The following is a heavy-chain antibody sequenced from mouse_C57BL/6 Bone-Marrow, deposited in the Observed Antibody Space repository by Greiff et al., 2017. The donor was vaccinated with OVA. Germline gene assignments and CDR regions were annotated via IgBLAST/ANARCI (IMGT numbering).Heavy chain of an antibody. CDR3: ARQERGNYGYFDV. Sequence: EVQLVESGGGLVQPGGSLKLSCAASGFTFSDYYMYWVRQTPEKRLEWVAYISNGGGSTYYPDTVKGRFTISRDNAKNTLYLQMSRLKSEDTAMYYCARQERGNYGYFDVWGTGTTVTVSS. J-gene: IGHJ1*03. V-gene: IGHV5-12*01. CDR1: GFTFSDYY. D-gene: IGHD2-1*01. CDR2: ISNGGGST.